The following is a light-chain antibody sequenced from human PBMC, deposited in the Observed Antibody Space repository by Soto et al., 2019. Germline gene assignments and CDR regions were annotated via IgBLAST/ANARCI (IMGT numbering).Light chain of an antibody. CDR1: QSVSSY. V-gene: IGKV3-11*01. CDR3: QQRSNWPPRFT. J-gene: IGKJ3*01. CDR2: DAS. Sequence: EIVLTQSPATLSLSPGERATLSCRASQSVSSYLAWYQQKPGQAPRLLIYDASNRATGIPARFSGSGSGTDFTLTISIIEPEDFAVYYCQQRSNWPPRFTFGPGTKVDIK.